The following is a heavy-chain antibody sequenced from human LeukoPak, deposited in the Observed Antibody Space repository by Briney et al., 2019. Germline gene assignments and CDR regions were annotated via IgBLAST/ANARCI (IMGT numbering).Heavy chain of an antibody. J-gene: IGHJ4*02. CDR3: ARGTTSSSWSSCDY. CDR2: LSPSGGIT. CDR1: GFTFSTYA. Sequence: GGSLRLSCAASGFTFSTYAMSWVRQAPGKGLECVSALSPSGGITYYEDSVKGRFTISRDNAKNTLYLQMNSLRAEDTAVYYCARGTTSSSWSSCDYWGQGTLVTVSS. D-gene: IGHD6-13*01. V-gene: IGHV3-23*01.